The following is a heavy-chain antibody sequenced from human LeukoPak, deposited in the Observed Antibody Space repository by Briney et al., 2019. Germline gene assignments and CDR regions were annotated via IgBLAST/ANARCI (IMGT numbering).Heavy chain of an antibody. D-gene: IGHD2-21*02. Sequence: SHSLSLTCAISGASVSSNSAAWNWIRHSPSRGLDWLGRIYYRSKWYNDYAASVKNRITITTDTSKNQFSLELNSVTPEDTAVDYCASGWVTAGYFDYWGPGTRVTVS. CDR3: ASGWVTAGYFDY. V-gene: IGHV6-1*01. CDR1: GASVSSNSAA. J-gene: IGHJ4*02. CDR2: IYYRSKWYN.